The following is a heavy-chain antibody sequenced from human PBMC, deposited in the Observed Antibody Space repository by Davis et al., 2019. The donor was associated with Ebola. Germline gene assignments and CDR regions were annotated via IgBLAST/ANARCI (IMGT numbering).Heavy chain of an antibody. Sequence: GESLKISCAASGFTFSGSAMHWVRQAFGKGLEWVGRIRSKANSYATAYAASVKGRFTISRDDSKNTAYLQMNSLKTEDTAVYYCTSAYGDWDYWGQGTLVTVSS. CDR3: TSAYGDWDY. D-gene: IGHD4-17*01. CDR2: IRSKANSYAT. CDR1: GFTFSGSA. J-gene: IGHJ4*02. V-gene: IGHV3-73*01.